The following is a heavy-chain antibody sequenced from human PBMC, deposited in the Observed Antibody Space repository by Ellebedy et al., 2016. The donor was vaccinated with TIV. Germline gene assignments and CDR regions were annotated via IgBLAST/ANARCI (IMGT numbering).Heavy chain of an antibody. V-gene: IGHV1-18*04. Sequence: AASVKVSCKASGYSFSIFGFSWVRQAPGQGLEWMGWISIYNGNTKYSQKFQGRANMTTDTSTTTVYMELRSLRSDDTAVYYCARDLRGSLKGGYWGQGTLVTVSS. J-gene: IGHJ4*02. D-gene: IGHD2-8*01. CDR3: ARDLRGSLKGGY. CDR2: ISIYNGNT. CDR1: GYSFSIFG.